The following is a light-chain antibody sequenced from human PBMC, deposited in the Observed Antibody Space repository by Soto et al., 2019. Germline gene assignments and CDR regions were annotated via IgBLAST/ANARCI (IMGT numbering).Light chain of an antibody. CDR1: QSVSNSY. CDR3: QQYGSSPFT. V-gene: IGKV3-20*01. J-gene: IGKJ3*01. Sequence: EIVLTQSPGTLSLSPGERATLSCRASQSVSNSYFAWYQQKPGQTPRLLIYSASSRATGIPDRFSGSGSGTDFTRTISRLEPEDFAVDFCQQYGSSPFTFGPGTKVDI. CDR2: SAS.